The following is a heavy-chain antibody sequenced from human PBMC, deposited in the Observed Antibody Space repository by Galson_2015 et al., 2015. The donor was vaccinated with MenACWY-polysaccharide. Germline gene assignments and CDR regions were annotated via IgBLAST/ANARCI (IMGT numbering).Heavy chain of an antibody. CDR3: AKPPDGLYDSDSWFSHGGSD. CDR1: GFTFNNYA. J-gene: IGHJ4*02. D-gene: IGHD3-22*01. Sequence: SLRLSCAASGFTFNNYAMTWVRQAPGKGLEWLSSISGSGALTYYADSVKGRFTVSRDNSRNTLWLQMSNLRAEDTAVYYCAKPPDGLYDSDSWFSHGGSDWGQGTLVTVSS. CDR2: ISGSGALT. V-gene: IGHV3-23*01.